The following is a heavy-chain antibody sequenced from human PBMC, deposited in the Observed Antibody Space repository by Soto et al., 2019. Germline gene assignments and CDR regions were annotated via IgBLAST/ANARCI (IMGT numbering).Heavy chain of an antibody. CDR2: ISSSSSYI. CDR3: ARGRKIIAAAGTDY. D-gene: IGHD6-13*01. CDR1: GFTFSSYS. Sequence: GGSLRLSCAASGFTFSSYSMNWVRQAPGKGLEWVSSISSSSSYINYADSVKGRFTISRDNAKNTLYLQMNSLRAEDTAVYYCARGRKIIAAAGTDYWGQGTLVTVSS. V-gene: IGHV3-21*01. J-gene: IGHJ4*02.